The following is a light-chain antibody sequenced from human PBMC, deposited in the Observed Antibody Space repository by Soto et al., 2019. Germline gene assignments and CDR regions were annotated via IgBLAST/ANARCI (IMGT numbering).Light chain of an antibody. CDR2: DVS. CDR3: SSYTSSSRNV. V-gene: IGLV2-14*01. Sequence: QSALTQPASVSGSPGQSITISCTGTSSDVGGYNYVSWYQQHPGKAPKLMIYDVSNWPSGVSNRFSGSKSGNTASLTISGLQAEDEADYYCSSYTSSSRNVFGTGTKVTVL. J-gene: IGLJ1*01. CDR1: SSDVGGYNY.